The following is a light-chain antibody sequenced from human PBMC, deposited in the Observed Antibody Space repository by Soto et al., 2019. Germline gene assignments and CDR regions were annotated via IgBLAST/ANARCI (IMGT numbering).Light chain of an antibody. Sequence: DIVLTQSPATLSLSPGERATFSCRASQSVSSNLAWYQQKPGQAPRLLIYGAFTRATGIPARFSGSGSGTEFTLTISSLQSEDFAVYYCQQYNNWPLTFGQGTKVDIK. CDR2: GAF. CDR3: QQYNNWPLT. V-gene: IGKV3-15*01. J-gene: IGKJ1*01. CDR1: QSVSSN.